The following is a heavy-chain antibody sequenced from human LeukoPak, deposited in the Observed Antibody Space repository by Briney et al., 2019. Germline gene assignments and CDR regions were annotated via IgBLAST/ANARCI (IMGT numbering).Heavy chain of an antibody. CDR2: ISYDGSNK. CDR1: GFTFSSYG. D-gene: IGHD3-10*01. Sequence: PGRSLRLSCAAPGFTFSSYGMHWVRQAPGKGLEWVAVISYDGSNKYYADSVKGRFTISRDNSKSTLYLQMNSLRAEDTAVYYCAASAWDYWGQGTLVTVSS. J-gene: IGHJ4*02. CDR3: AASAWDY. V-gene: IGHV3-30*03.